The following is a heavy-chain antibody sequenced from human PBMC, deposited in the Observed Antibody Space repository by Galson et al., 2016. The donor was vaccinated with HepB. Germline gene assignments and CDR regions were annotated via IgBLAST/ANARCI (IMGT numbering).Heavy chain of an antibody. CDR1: GFTFTRYA. Sequence: SLRLSCAASGFTFTRYAMTWVRQAPGKSLEWVSSITGSGGNTYYTDSVKGRFTISRDNSQNTLLLQMNSLRAEDTAVYYCAKDGIMVAANPYHFHYWGQGTPVTVSS. CDR2: ITGSGGNT. V-gene: IGHV3-23*01. D-gene: IGHD2-15*01. J-gene: IGHJ4*02. CDR3: AKDGIMVAANPYHFHY.